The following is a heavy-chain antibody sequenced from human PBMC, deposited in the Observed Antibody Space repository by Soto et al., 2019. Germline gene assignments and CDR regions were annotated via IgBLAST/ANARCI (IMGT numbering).Heavy chain of an antibody. CDR3: AKDWGRIAVAGWTD. D-gene: IGHD6-19*01. V-gene: IGHV3-23*01. CDR1: GFTFSNYA. Sequence: EVQLLESGGGLVQPGGSLRLSCTASGFTFSNYAMSWARQAPGKGLEWLSTLAVPYTGAQTFYADSVAGRLTISKDASKNTLYLQLNGLSVEDTAVYYCAKDWGRIAVAGWTDWGPGTLVTVSS. J-gene: IGHJ4*02. CDR2: VPYTGAQT.